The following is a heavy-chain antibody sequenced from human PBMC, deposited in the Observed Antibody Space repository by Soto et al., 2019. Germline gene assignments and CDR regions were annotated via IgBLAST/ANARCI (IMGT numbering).Heavy chain of an antibody. CDR1: GFTFSSYG. D-gene: IGHD6-19*01. J-gene: IGHJ4*02. Sequence: QVQLVESGGGVVQPGRSLRLSCAASGFTFSSYGMNWFRQPPGKGLEWVAVFWYDGSNKYSADSVKGRFTISRDNSKNTLYLKMNSLRAEDTAVYYCERDRYSNGWYDLDYWGQGTLVTVSS. CDR2: FWYDGSNK. CDR3: ERDRYSNGWYDLDY. V-gene: IGHV3-33*01.